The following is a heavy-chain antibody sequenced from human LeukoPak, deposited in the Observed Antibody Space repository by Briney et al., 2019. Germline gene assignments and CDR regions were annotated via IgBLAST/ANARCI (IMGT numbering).Heavy chain of an antibody. V-gene: IGHV1-18*01. J-gene: IGHJ4*02. Sequence: GASVKVSCKASGYTFTSYGISWVRQAPGQGLEWMGWISAYNGNTNYAQKLQGRVTMTTDTSTSTAYMELRSLRSDDTAVYYCARGGPLGYCSGGSCFLDYWGQGTLVTVSS. CDR2: ISAYNGNT. CDR1: GYTFTSYG. CDR3: ARGGPLGYCSGGSCFLDY. D-gene: IGHD2-15*01.